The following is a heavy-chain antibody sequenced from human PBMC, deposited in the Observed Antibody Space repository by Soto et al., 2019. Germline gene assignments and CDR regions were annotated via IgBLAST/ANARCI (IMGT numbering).Heavy chain of an antibody. CDR3: ARDDVLFYGDGCYGVPLYV. Sequence: HPGGSLRLSCAASGFTVSSKYMSWVRQAPGKGLEWVSLIQSGGPTYYADSVKGRFTISRDTSENTVHLQMDSLRAEDTAVYYCARDDVLFYGDGCYGVPLYVRAQRTTVPVS. CDR2: IQSGGPT. V-gene: IGHV3-66*01. J-gene: IGHJ6*02. CDR1: GFTVSSKY. D-gene: IGHD2-15*01.